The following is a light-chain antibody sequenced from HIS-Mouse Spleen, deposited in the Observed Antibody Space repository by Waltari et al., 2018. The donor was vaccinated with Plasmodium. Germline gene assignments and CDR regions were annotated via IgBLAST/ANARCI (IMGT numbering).Light chain of an antibody. CDR1: AFPKQC. J-gene: IGLJ2*01. Sequence: SYELTQPPSVSVSPVHTSRLPCSGEAFPKQCAHWYQQKPGQAPVLVIYKDSERPSGIPERFSGSSSGTTVTLTISGVQAEDEADYYCQSADSSGTYRVFGGGTKLTVL. CDR3: QSADSSGTYRV. CDR2: KDS. V-gene: IGLV3-25*03.